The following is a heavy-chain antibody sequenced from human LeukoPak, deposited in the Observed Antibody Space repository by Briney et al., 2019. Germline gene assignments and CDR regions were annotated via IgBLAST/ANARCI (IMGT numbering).Heavy chain of an antibody. V-gene: IGHV3-53*01. Sequence: GGSLRLSCAASGFTVSTSYMAWVRQAPGKGLEWVSIMYVGGDTYYPDSVKGRFTMSRDNSKNTLYLQMNNLRGDDTAIYYCARGGGWLWSTFFDYWGQGTLVTVSS. D-gene: IGHD5-18*01. J-gene: IGHJ4*02. CDR3: ARGGGWLWSTFFDY. CDR1: GFTVSTSY. CDR2: MYVGGDT.